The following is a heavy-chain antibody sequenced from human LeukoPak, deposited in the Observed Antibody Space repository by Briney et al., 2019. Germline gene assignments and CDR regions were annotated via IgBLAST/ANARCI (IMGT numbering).Heavy chain of an antibody. CDR3: ARNWFDP. Sequence: GGSLRLSCAASGFTFSDYYMSWIRQAPGKGLEWVSVIYCGGSTYYADSVKGRFTISRDKSKNTVYLQMNSLRFEDTAMYYCARNWFDPWGQGTLVTVSS. CDR1: GFTFSDYY. CDR2: IYCGGST. V-gene: IGHV3-53*05. J-gene: IGHJ5*02.